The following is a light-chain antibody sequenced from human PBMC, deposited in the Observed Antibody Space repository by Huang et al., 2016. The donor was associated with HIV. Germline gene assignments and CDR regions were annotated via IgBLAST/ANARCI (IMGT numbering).Light chain of an antibody. CDR1: QSVSSN. Sequence: EIVMTQSPATLSVSPGDRVTLSCRASQSVSSNLAWYQQKPGQPPRLLIYGTSTRATGIPARFSGSGSGTEFTLTISSLQSEDFAVYYCQQYNNWYPYTFGQGTKLEIK. CDR2: GTS. J-gene: IGKJ2*01. CDR3: QQYNNWYPYT. V-gene: IGKV3-15*01.